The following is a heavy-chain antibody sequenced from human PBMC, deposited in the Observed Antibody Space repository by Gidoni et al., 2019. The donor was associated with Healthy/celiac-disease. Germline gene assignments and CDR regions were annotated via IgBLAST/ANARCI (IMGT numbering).Heavy chain of an antibody. Sequence: EVQLVESGGGLVKPGGSLSLSCAHSGFTFSNDWMSWFRQAPGKGREWVGRIKSKTDGGTTDYAAPVKGRFTISRDDSKNTLYLQMNSLKTEDTAVYYCTTDSVIAYYDFWSGYYLGYWGQGTLVTVSS. D-gene: IGHD3-3*01. CDR3: TTDSVIAYYDFWSGYYLGY. V-gene: IGHV3-15*01. CDR2: IKSKTDGGTT. J-gene: IGHJ4*02. CDR1: GFTFSNDW.